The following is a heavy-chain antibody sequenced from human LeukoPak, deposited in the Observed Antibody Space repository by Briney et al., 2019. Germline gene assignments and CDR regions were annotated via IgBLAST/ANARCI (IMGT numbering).Heavy chain of an antibody. J-gene: IGHJ4*02. CDR3: ARDPLIVGATHFDY. Sequence: ASVKVSCKASGGTFSSYTISWVRQAPGQGLEWMGGIIPIFSTANYAQKFQGRVAITADESTSTAYMELSSLRSEDTAVYYCARDPLIVGATHFDYWGQGTLVTVSS. CDR2: IIPIFSTA. D-gene: IGHD1-26*01. CDR1: GGTFSSYT. V-gene: IGHV1-69*13.